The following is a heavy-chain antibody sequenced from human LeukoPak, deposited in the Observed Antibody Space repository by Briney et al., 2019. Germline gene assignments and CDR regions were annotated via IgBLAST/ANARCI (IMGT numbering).Heavy chain of an antibody. Sequence: GGSLRLSCAASGFTFSSYAMSWVRQAPGKGLEWVGRIKSKIEGGTTDYAAPVKGRFTISRDDSKNTLYLQMNSLKTEDTAVYYCSSNMVEWGQGTLVTVSS. CDR2: IKSKIEGGTT. CDR1: GFTFSSYA. J-gene: IGHJ4*02. CDR3: SSNMVE. D-gene: IGHD4/OR15-4a*01. V-gene: IGHV3-15*01.